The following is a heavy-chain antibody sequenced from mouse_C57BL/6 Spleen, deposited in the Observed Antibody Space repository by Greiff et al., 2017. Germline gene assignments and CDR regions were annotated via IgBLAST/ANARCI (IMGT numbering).Heavy chain of an antibody. J-gene: IGHJ2*01. CDR1: GYTFTSYW. CDR2: IYPGSGST. D-gene: IGHD2-1*01. Sequence: VQLQQPGAELVKPGASVKMSCKASGYTFTSYWITWVKQRPGQGLEWIGDIYPGSGSTNYNEKFKSKATLTVDTSSSTAYMQLSSLTSEDSAVYYCARGVRGLLTYYCDYWGQGTTLTVSS. V-gene: IGHV1-55*01. CDR3: ARGVRGLLTYYCDY.